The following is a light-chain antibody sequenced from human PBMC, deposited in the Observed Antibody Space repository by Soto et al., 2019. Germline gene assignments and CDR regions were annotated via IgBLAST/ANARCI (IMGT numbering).Light chain of an antibody. V-gene: IGKV3-15*01. Sequence: EIVMTQSPATLSVSPGERATLSCRASQSVSSNLAWYQQKPGQAPRLLIYGASTRATGIPARFSGSGSGTEFTLTISRLQSEDFAVYYWQQYNNWPPLTFGQGTRLEI. CDR3: QQYNNWPPLT. CDR1: QSVSSN. CDR2: GAS. J-gene: IGKJ5*01.